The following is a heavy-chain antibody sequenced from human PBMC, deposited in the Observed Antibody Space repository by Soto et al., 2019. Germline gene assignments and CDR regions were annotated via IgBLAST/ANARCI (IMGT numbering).Heavy chain of an antibody. Sequence: SATLSLTCTASGGSISSSHWSSIRQPAGKGLEWIGRIYSSGSTNYNPSLKRRVMMSVDTSKKSFSLKLRSVTAADTAVYYCVRDGTKTLRDWFDPWGQGISVTVSS. J-gene: IGHJ5*02. CDR1: GGSISSSH. V-gene: IGHV4-4*07. CDR3: VRDGTKTLRDWFDP. D-gene: IGHD1-1*01. CDR2: IYSSGST.